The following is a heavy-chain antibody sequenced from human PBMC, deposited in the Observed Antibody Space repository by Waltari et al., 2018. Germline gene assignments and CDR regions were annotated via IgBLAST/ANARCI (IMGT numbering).Heavy chain of an antibody. D-gene: IGHD6-19*01. CDR1: GSTFRSYA. J-gene: IGHJ4*02. CDR3: TKRAESNGWTGWIFDY. Sequence: EVELLESGGGLVQHGGSLSLACAASGSTFRSYAMSWVRQAPGKGLEWVSAISDSGGNTYYADSVKGRFTISRDNSKNTLYLQMNSLRAEDTAVYYCTKRAESNGWTGWIFDYWGQGTLVTVSS. V-gene: IGHV3-23*01. CDR2: ISDSGGNT.